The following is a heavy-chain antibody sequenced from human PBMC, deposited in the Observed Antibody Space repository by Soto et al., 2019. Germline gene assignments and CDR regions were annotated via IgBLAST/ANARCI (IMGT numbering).Heavy chain of an antibody. CDR3: ARDKITGLFDY. Sequence: NPSETLSLTCTVSGGSISSYYWTWIRQPPGTGLEWIGEINHSGSTNYNPSLKSRVTISVDTSKNQFSLKLTSVTAADTAVYYCARDKITGLFDYWGQGTLVTVSS. J-gene: IGHJ4*02. CDR2: INHSGST. CDR1: GGSISSYY. V-gene: IGHV4-34*01. D-gene: IGHD2-8*02.